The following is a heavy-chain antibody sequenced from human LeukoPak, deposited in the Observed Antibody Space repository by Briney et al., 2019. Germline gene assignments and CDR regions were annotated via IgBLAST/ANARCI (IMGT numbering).Heavy chain of an antibody. D-gene: IGHD3-10*01. J-gene: IGHJ5*02. CDR2: INPSGGST. Sequence: ASVKVSCKASGYTFTSYYMHWVRQAPGQGLEWMGIINPSGGSTSYAQKFQGRVIMTRDMSTSTVYMELSSLRSEDTGVYYCAREIGRRPNWFDPWGQGTLVTVSS. CDR1: GYTFTSYY. CDR3: AREIGRRPNWFDP. V-gene: IGHV1-46*01.